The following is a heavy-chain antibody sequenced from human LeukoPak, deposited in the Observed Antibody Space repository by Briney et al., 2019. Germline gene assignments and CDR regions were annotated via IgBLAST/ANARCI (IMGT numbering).Heavy chain of an antibody. D-gene: IGHD3-10*01. V-gene: IGHV1-46*03. CDR2: INPSGGST. CDR3: ARPRAIYGSGSYLFDY. CDR1: GYTFTSYY. Sequence: ASVKVSCKASGYTFTSYYMHWVRQAPGQGLEWMGIINPSGGSTSYAQKFQGRVTVTRDTSTSTVYMELSSLRSEDTAVYYCARPRAIYGSGSYLFDYWGQGTLVTVSS. J-gene: IGHJ4*02.